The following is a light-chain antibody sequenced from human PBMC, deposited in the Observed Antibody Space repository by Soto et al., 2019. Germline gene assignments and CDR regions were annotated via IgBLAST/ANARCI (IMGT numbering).Light chain of an antibody. Sequence: EILLTQSPATLYLSPGERATLSCRASQSVSSYLAWYQQKPGQAPRLLIYDASNRATGIPDRFSGSGSGTDFTLTISRLEPEDFAVYYCQHYGASPWTFGQGTKVDI. CDR3: QHYGASPWT. V-gene: IGKV3-11*01. CDR2: DAS. J-gene: IGKJ1*01. CDR1: QSVSSY.